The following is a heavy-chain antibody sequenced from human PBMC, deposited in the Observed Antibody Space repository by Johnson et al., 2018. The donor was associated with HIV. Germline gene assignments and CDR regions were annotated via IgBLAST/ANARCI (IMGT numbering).Heavy chain of an antibody. V-gene: IGHV3-30*04. Sequence: QVQLVESGGGLVQPGGSLRLSCAVSGFTFSNYAMYWVRQVPGKGLEWVAVISYDGSNKYYADSVKGRFTISRDNSKNTLYLQMNSLRAEDTAVYYCARARLGELLWAFDIWGQGTMVTVSS. CDR2: ISYDGSNK. D-gene: IGHD1-26*01. CDR3: ARARLGELLWAFDI. CDR1: GFTFSNYA. J-gene: IGHJ3*02.